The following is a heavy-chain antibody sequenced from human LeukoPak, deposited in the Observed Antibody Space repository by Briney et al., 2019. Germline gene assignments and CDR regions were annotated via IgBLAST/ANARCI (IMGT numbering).Heavy chain of an antibody. Sequence: GASLRLSCAASGFTFSSNYMSWVRQAPGKGLEWEAVISYDGSNKYCADSVKGRFTISRDNSKNTLYLQMNSLRAEDTAVYYCAKDLYCSGGSCYYPYYYYGMDVWGQGTTVTVSS. D-gene: IGHD2-15*01. CDR3: AKDLYCSGGSCYYPYYYYGMDV. J-gene: IGHJ6*02. CDR1: GFTFSSNY. V-gene: IGHV3-30*18. CDR2: ISYDGSNK.